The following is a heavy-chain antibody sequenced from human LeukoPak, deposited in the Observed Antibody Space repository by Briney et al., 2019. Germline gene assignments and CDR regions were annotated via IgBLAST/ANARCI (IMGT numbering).Heavy chain of an antibody. Sequence: SETLSLTCADYGGSFSGYYWSWIRQPPGKGLEWIGEINHSGSTNYNPSLKSRVTISVDTSKNQFSLKLSSVTAADTAVYYCAGGTVTTVWYYYYGMDVWGQGTTVTVSS. CDR1: GGSFSGYY. V-gene: IGHV4-34*01. D-gene: IGHD4-11*01. CDR3: AGGTVTTVWYYYYGMDV. J-gene: IGHJ6*02. CDR2: INHSGST.